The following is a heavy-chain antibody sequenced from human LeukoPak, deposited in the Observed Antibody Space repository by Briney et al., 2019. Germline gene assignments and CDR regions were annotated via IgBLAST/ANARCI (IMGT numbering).Heavy chain of an antibody. Sequence: GRSLRLSCAASGFTFSSYAMHWVRQAPGKGLEWVAVISYDGSNKYYADSVKGRFTISRDNSKNTLYLQMNSLRAEDTAVYYCARGLLVLRYLPYGMDVWGQGTTVTVSS. CDR3: ARGLLVLRYLPYGMDV. D-gene: IGHD3-9*01. CDR2: ISYDGSNK. V-gene: IGHV3-30*04. J-gene: IGHJ6*02. CDR1: GFTFSSYA.